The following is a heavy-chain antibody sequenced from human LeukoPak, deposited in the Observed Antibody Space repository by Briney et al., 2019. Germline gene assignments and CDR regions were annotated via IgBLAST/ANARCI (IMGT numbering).Heavy chain of an antibody. J-gene: IGHJ4*02. D-gene: IGHD6-13*01. V-gene: IGHV3-7*01. CDR1: GFTFSDFW. Sequence: GGSLRLSCAGSGFTFSDFWMTWVRQTPGKGLEWVANIKEDGTEKNLVDSVKGRFTISRDNAKNSLYLQMNSLRAEDTAVYYCARGRGSSWYLGGFDYWGQGTLVTVSS. CDR2: IKEDGTEK. CDR3: ARGRGSSWYLGGFDY.